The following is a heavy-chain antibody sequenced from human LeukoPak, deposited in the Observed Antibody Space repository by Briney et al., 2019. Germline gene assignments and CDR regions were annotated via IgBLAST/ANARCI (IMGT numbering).Heavy chain of an antibody. Sequence: SETLSLTCTVSGGSISGTYYWSWIRQPPGKGLEWIGYIYYTGTTDSNPSLKSRVTISLDTSKNQFSLRLSSVTAADTAIYYCARAVSGRFDYWGQGTLVTVSS. CDR3: ARAVSGRFDY. CDR2: IYYTGTT. D-gene: IGHD6-19*01. V-gene: IGHV4-59*08. J-gene: IGHJ4*02. CDR1: GGSISGTYY.